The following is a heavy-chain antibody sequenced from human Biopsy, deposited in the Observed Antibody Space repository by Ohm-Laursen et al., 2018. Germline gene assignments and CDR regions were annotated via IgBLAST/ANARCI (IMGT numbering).Heavy chain of an antibody. CDR3: AKDLKWDVSADYFDF. CDR2: ISSGGNTK. CDR1: GFSFRGYY. V-gene: IGHV3-11*01. D-gene: IGHD1-26*01. J-gene: IGHJ4*02. Sequence: SLRLSCTASGFSFRGYYMTWIRQTPGKGLQWISYISSGGNTKYYADSVKGRFTISRDNAKNILYLEMTSLRAEDTALYYCAKDLKWDVSADYFDFWGQGTLVTVSS.